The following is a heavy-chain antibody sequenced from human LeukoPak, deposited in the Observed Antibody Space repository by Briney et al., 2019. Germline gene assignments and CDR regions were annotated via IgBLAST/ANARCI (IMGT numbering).Heavy chain of an antibody. D-gene: IGHD4-11*01. V-gene: IGHV3-74*01. CDR3: ARVPAYGNYRRAFDI. CDR2: ISSEERTT. CDR1: GFAFSSDA. Sequence: PGGSLRLSCAASGFAFSSDAMTWVRQAPGKGLVWVSRISSEERTTNYADSVKGRFTISRDNTRNTVYLQMNSLRAEDTAMYYCARVPAYGNYRRAFDIWGQGAMVIVSS. J-gene: IGHJ3*02.